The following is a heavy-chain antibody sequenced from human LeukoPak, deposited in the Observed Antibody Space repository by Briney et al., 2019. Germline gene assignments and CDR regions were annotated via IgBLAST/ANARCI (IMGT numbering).Heavy chain of an antibody. D-gene: IGHD3-22*01. V-gene: IGHV3-48*03. CDR1: GFTFSSYE. CDR3: ARERYYYDSSRGLDY. Sequence: GGSLRLSCAASGFTFSSYEMNWVRQAPGKGLEWVSYISSSGSTIYYADSVRGRFTISRDNAKNSLYLQMNSLRAEDTAVYYCARERYYYDSSRGLDYWGQGTLVTVSS. CDR2: ISSSGSTI. J-gene: IGHJ4*02.